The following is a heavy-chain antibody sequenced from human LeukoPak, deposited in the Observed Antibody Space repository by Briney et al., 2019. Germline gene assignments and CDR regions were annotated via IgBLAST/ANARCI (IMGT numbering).Heavy chain of an antibody. CDR3: AKDKDYGDYELDY. J-gene: IGHJ4*02. CDR1: GFTFDDYG. D-gene: IGHD4-17*01. V-gene: IGHV3-9*01. Sequence: SGGSLRLSCAASGFTFDDYGMHWVRQVPGKGLEWVAGISWNSATIGYADSVKGRFTISRDNAKNSLYLQMNSLRTEDTALYYCAKDKDYGDYELDYWGQGTLVTVSS. CDR2: ISWNSATI.